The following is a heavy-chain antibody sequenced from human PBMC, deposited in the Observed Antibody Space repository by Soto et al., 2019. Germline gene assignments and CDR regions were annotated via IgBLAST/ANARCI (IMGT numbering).Heavy chain of an antibody. CDR3: ARDQVAAAGTVGLDV. J-gene: IGHJ6*02. D-gene: IGHD6-13*01. V-gene: IGHV3-33*01. Sequence: GGSLRLSCAASGFTFSSYGMHWVRQAPGKGLEWVAVIWYDGSNKYYADSVKGRFTISRDNSKNTLYLQMNSLRAEDTAVYYCARDQVAAAGTVGLDVWGQGTTVTVSS. CDR2: IWYDGSNK. CDR1: GFTFSSYG.